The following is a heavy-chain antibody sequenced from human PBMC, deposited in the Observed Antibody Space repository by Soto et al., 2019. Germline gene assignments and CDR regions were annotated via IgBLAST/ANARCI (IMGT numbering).Heavy chain of an antibody. V-gene: IGHV1-69*02. CDR3: AGCSGGSCYSERFDP. CDR1: GGTFSSYT. Sequence: QVQLVQSGAEVKKPGSSVKVSCKASGGTFSSYTISWVRQAPGQGLEWMGRIIPILGIANYAQKFQGRVTITADKSTSTAYMELSSLRSEVTAVYYCAGCSGGSCYSERFDPWGQGTLVTVSS. CDR2: IIPILGIA. D-gene: IGHD2-15*01. J-gene: IGHJ5*02.